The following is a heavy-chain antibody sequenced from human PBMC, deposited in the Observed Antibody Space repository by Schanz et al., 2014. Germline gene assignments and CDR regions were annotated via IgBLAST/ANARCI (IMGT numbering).Heavy chain of an antibody. Sequence: EVQLVESGGGLVQPGGSLTLSCAASGFTFSSYLMSWVRQAPGKGLEWVSGIGGSGGSTDYADSVKGRFTISRDNSKNTVHLQMNSLRAEDTAVYFCASLIGTTSAHFYGMDVWGQGTTVTVSS. J-gene: IGHJ6*02. CDR2: IGGSGGST. V-gene: IGHV3-23*04. CDR3: ASLIGTTSAHFYGMDV. D-gene: IGHD1-7*01. CDR1: GFTFSSYL.